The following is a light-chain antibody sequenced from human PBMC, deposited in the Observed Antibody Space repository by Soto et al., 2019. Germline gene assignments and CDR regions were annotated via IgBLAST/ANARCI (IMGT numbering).Light chain of an antibody. CDR2: GAS. CDR3: QQCNNSPHRT. Sequence: EIVMTQSPATLSVSPGERATLSCRASQSVSTNLAWYQQKPAQAPRLLIYGASTRATGIPARFSGSGSETEFTLTKSSLQSEDVAVFYCQQCNNSPHRTFGQGTKVAI. CDR1: QSVSTN. V-gene: IGKV3-15*01. J-gene: IGKJ1*01.